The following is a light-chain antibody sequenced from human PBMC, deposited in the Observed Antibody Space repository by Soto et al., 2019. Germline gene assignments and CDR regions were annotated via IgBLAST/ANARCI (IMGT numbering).Light chain of an antibody. CDR3: QQYYTTPYT. Sequence: DIVMTQSPDSLAVSLGERATSNCKSSQSVLYSSNNKNYLAWYLQKPGQPPKLLIYWASTRESGVPDRFSGSGSETDFTLTISSLQAEDVAVYYCQQYYTTPYTFGQGTKLEIK. V-gene: IGKV4-1*01. J-gene: IGKJ2*01. CDR2: WAS. CDR1: QSVLYSSNNKNY.